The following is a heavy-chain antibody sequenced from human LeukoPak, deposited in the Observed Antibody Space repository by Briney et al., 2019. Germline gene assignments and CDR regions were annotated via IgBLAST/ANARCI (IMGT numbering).Heavy chain of an antibody. CDR3: AKGSAWSADY. J-gene: IGHJ4*02. V-gene: IGHV3-7*03. Sequence: GGSLRLSCAASGFTFSNYGMHWVRQAPGKGLEWVAHINPDGSNKYHIESVKGRFSSSRDNAKNSLYLQMNSLRAEDTAIYYCAKGSAWSADYWGQGTLVTVSS. D-gene: IGHD2-15*01. CDR1: GFTFSNYG. CDR2: INPDGSNK.